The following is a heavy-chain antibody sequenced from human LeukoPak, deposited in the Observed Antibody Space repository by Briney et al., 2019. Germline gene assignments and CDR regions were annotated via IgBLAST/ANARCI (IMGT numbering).Heavy chain of an antibody. CDR1: GFTCSSYA. D-gene: IGHD3-9*01. CDR2: ISYDGSNK. CDR3: ARDLRSYDILTGYYGMDV. V-gene: IGHV3-30*04. J-gene: IGHJ6*02. Sequence: GGSLRFSCAASGFTCSSYAMHWVRQAPGKGLEWVAVISYDGSNKYYADSVKGRFTISRDDSKNTLYLQMNSLRAEDTAVYYCARDLRSYDILTGYYGMDVWGQGTTVTVSS.